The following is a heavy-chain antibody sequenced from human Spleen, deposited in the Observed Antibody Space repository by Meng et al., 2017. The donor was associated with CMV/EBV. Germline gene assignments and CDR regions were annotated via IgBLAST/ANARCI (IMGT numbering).Heavy chain of an antibody. CDR3: AREYEKYQLLGYYYYGMDV. V-gene: IGHV1-69*16. D-gene: IGHD2-2*01. CDR1: GGTFSSYT. Sequence: SVKVSCKASGGTFSSYTISWVRQAPGQGLEWMGRIIPILGIANYAQKFQGRVTITTDESTSTAYMELSSLRSEDTAVYYCAREYEKYQLLGYYYYGMDVWGQGTTVTVSS. CDR2: IIPILGIA. J-gene: IGHJ6*02.